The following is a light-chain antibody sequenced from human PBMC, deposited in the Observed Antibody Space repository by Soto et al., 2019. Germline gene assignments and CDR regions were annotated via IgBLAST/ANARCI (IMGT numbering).Light chain of an antibody. V-gene: IGLV2-8*01. CDR2: EVS. Sequence: QSALTQPPSASGSPGQSVTISCTGTSSDVGGYNYVSWYQRHPGKAPKLMIYEVSKRPSGVPDRFSGSKSGNTASLTVSGLQAEDEADYFCISYAGSNLFYVFGTGTKLTVL. J-gene: IGLJ1*01. CDR1: SSDVGGYNY. CDR3: ISYAGSNLFYV.